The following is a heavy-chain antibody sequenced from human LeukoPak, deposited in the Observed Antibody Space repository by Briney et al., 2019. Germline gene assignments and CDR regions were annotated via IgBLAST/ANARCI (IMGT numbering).Heavy chain of an antibody. CDR3: ARGDYDSSGYYYGQDYYYGMDV. CDR1: GYTFTSHT. Sequence: ASVKVSCKASGYTFTSHTIAWVRQAPGQGLEWLGYNGNTNYAQKVQGRVTMTTDTSTGTAYMELRSLRSDDTAVYYCARGDYDSSGYYYGQDYYYGMDVWGQGTTVTVSS. J-gene: IGHJ6*02. D-gene: IGHD3-22*01. CDR2: NGNT. V-gene: IGHV1-18*01.